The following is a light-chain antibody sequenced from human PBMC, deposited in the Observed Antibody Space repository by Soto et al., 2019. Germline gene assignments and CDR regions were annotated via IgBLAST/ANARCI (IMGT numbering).Light chain of an antibody. CDR3: QQYNNGLT. CDR2: GAS. V-gene: IGKV3-15*01. CDR1: QSVSSN. Sequence: EIVMTQSPATLSVSPGERATLSCRASQSVSSNLAWYQQKPGQAPRLLIYGASTRATGIPARFSGSGSGTEFTLTISSLQSEDVAVYYCQQYNNGLTFGGGTKVDI. J-gene: IGKJ4*01.